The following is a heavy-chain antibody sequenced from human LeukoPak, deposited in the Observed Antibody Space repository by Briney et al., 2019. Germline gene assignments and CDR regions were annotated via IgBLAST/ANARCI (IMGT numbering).Heavy chain of an antibody. V-gene: IGHV3-30-3*01. CDR2: ISYDGSNK. J-gene: IGHJ4*02. D-gene: IGHD5-24*01. Sequence: GRSLRLSCAASGFTFSSYAMHWVRQAPGKGLEWVAVISYDGSNKYYADSVEGRFTISRDNSKNTLYLQMNSLRAEDTAVYYCARDSRDGYNYWGQGTLVTVSS. CDR3: ARDSRDGYNY. CDR1: GFTFSSYA.